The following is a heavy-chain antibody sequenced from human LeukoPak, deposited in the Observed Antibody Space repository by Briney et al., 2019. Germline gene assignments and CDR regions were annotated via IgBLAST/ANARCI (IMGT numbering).Heavy chain of an antibody. CDR1: GDSISSSNCY. V-gene: IGHV4-39*01. J-gene: IGHJ4*02. D-gene: IGHD3/OR15-3a*01. Sequence: SETLSLTCTVSGDSISSSNCYWGWIRQPPGKGLEWIGSIYYSGNTYYNASLKSQISISIDTSKNRFSLKLTSVTAADTAVYYCARQTGSGLFILPGGQGTLVTVSS. CDR2: IYYSGNT. CDR3: ARQTGSGLFILP.